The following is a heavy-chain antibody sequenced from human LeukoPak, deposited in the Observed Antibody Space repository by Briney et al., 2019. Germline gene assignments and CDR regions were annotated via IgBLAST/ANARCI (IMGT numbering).Heavy chain of an antibody. J-gene: IGHJ4*02. D-gene: IGHD6-13*01. CDR1: GFTFSSYA. Sequence: GGSLRLSCAASGFTFSSYAMHWVRQAPGKGLEWVAVISYDGSNKYYADSVKGRFTISRDNSKNTLYLQMNSLRAEDTAVYYCARDPTAGITHRYYFDYWGQGTLVTVSS. V-gene: IGHV3-30*04. CDR2: ISYDGSNK. CDR3: ARDPTAGITHRYYFDY.